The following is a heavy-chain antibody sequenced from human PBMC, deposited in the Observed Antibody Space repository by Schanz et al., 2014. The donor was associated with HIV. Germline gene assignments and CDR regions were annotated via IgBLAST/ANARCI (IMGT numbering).Heavy chain of an antibody. J-gene: IGHJ4*02. CDR2: INLDGGEN. D-gene: IGHD3-22*01. CDR1: GFIFKDYW. V-gene: IGHV3-7*01. Sequence: EVQLVESGGGLVQPGGSLRLSCAASGFIFKDYWMSWVRQAPGKGLEWVATINLDGGENYYADSVKGRFTISRDASKNALYLQMNSLRAEDTAFYYCATAHYESNIPYFWGQGTLVTVSS. CDR3: ATAHYESNIPYF.